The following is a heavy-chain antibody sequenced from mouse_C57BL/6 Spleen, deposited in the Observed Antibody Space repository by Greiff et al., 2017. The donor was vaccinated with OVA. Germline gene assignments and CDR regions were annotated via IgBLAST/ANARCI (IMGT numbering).Heavy chain of an antibody. CDR3: ARGDGGESCYAMDY. CDR1: GYTFTSYW. Sequence: QVQLQQPGAELVRPGSSVKLSCKASGYTFTSYWMDWVKQRPGQGLEWIGNIYPSDSETHYNQKFKDKATLTVDKSSSTAYMQLSSLTSEDSAVYYCARGDGGESCYAMDYWGQGTSVTVSS. D-gene: IGHD2-13*01. V-gene: IGHV1-61*01. CDR2: IYPSDSET. J-gene: IGHJ4*01.